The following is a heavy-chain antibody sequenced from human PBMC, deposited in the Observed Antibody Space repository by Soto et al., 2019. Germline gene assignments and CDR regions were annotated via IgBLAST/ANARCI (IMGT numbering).Heavy chain of an antibody. Sequence: QVQLVQSGAEVKKPGASVKVSCKASGYTFTSYYMHWVRQAPGQGLEWMGIINPSGGSTSYAQKFQGRATMTRDTSTSTVYMELSSLRSEDTAVYYCAVQLEPILPFDIWGQGTMVTVSS. J-gene: IGHJ3*02. V-gene: IGHV1-46*01. CDR1: GYTFTSYY. CDR3: AVQLEPILPFDI. CDR2: INPSGGST. D-gene: IGHD1-1*01.